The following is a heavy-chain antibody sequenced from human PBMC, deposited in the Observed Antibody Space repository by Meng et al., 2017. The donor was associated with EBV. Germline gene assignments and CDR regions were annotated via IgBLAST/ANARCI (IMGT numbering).Heavy chain of an antibody. D-gene: IGHD6-13*01. J-gene: IGHJ4*02. Sequence: QVRSQPRGAGLWNPPATLPLTCVVYVASFSSYYWGWIRQTPGKGLECIGGINHSGSTNSTPYLTSRVTISVDTPKNPFSLKLSSVTAADTAVYSCPRCVNLGSWFDYWGQGTLVTVSS. CDR1: VASFSSYY. V-gene: IGHV4-34*01. CDR3: PRCVNLGSWFDY. CDR2: INHSGST.